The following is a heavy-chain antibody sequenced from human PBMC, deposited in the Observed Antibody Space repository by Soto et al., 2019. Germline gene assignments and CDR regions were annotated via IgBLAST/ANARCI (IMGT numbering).Heavy chain of an antibody. CDR2: IYFSGST. D-gene: IGHD2-2*01. CDR3: ARGTSWSGVDV. J-gene: IGHJ6*02. Sequence: SETLSLTCTVSGGSISSFSWSWIRQPPGKGLEWIGYIYFSGSTNYNPSLKSRVSISVDTSKNQFSLNLSSVTAADTAVYYCARGTSWSGVDVWGQGTTVTVSS. V-gene: IGHV4-59*01. CDR1: GGSISSFS.